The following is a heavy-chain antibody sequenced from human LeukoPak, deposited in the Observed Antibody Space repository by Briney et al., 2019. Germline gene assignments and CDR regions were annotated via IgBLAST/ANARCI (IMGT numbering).Heavy chain of an antibody. Sequence: ASVKVSCKASGYTFTSYDINWVRQATGQGLEWMGWMNPNSGNTGYAQKFQGRVTMTRNTSISTAYMELSSLRSEDTAVYYCARGQLRYFDWLYYYYYMDVWGKGTTVTVSS. V-gene: IGHV1-8*01. CDR2: MNPNSGNT. CDR1: GYTFTSYD. J-gene: IGHJ6*03. CDR3: ARGQLRYFDWLYYYYYMDV. D-gene: IGHD3-9*01.